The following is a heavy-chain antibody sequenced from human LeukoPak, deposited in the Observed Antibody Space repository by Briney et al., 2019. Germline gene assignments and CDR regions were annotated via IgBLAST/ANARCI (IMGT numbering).Heavy chain of an antibody. CDR1: GFTFGDYA. Sequence: GGSLRLSCTASGFTFGDYAMSWVRQAPGKGLEWVGFIRSKAYGGTTEYAASVKGRFTISRDDSKSIAYLQMNSLKTEDTAVYYSTRSKAYYYDSSGYSGYWGQGTLVTVSS. CDR2: IRSKAYGGTT. J-gene: IGHJ4*02. V-gene: IGHV3-49*04. CDR3: TRSKAYYYDSSGYSGY. D-gene: IGHD3-22*01.